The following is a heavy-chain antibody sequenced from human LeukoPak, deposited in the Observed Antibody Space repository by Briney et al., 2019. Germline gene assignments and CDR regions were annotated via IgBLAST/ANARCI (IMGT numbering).Heavy chain of an antibody. CDR1: GGSMSSYY. J-gene: IGHJ4*02. CDR2: IYYSGST. CDR3: ARGARAGYNLEPFDH. D-gene: IGHD5-24*01. V-gene: IGHV4-59*08. Sequence: SETLSLTCTGSGGSMSSYYWSWIRQPPGKGLEWIGYIYYSGSTKYNPSLKSRVTISVDTSKNQFSLKLSSVTAADTAVYYCARGARAGYNLEPFDHWGQGTLVTVSS.